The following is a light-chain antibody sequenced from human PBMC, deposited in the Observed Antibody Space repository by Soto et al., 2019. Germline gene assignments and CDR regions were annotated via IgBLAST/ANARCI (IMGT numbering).Light chain of an antibody. CDR2: GAS. V-gene: IGKV3-15*01. J-gene: IGKJ1*01. CDR1: QSISDT. Sequence: EIVMTQSPATLSVSPGGRATLSCRASQSISDTLAWYQQKPGQAPRLLIHGASTRAPGFPARFSGSGSGTDFTLTISSLQSEDFAVYYCQQYNNWPWTFGQGTKADIK. CDR3: QQYNNWPWT.